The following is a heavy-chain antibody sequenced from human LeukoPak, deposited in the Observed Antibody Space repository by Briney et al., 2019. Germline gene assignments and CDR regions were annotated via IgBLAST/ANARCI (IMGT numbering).Heavy chain of an antibody. Sequence: PGGSLRLSCAAPGFTVSSNYMSWVRQAPGKGLEWVSVIYSGGSTYYADSVKGRFTISRDNSKNTLYLQMNSLRAEDTAVYYCAGNTAMVEYYYYYYMDVWGKGTTVTISS. CDR3: AGNTAMVEYYYYYYMDV. V-gene: IGHV3-53*01. CDR2: IYSGGST. J-gene: IGHJ6*03. CDR1: GFTVSSNY. D-gene: IGHD5-18*01.